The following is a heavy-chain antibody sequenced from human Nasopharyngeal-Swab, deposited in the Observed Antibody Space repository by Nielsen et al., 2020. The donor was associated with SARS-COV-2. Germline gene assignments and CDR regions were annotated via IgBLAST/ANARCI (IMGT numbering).Heavy chain of an antibody. D-gene: IGHD5-18*01. CDR2: ISSSSSYI. CDR3: ASDSNGYSPGGGFDY. Sequence: GESLKISCAASGFTFSSYSMNWVRQAPGKGLEWVSSISSSSSYIYYTDSVKGGLTISRDNAKNSLYLQMNSLRAEDTAVYYCASDSNGYSPGGGFDYWGQGTLVTVSS. CDR1: GFTFSSYS. V-gene: IGHV3-21*01. J-gene: IGHJ4*02.